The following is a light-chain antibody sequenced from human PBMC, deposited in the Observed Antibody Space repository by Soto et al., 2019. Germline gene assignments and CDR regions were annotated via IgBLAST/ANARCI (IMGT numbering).Light chain of an antibody. CDR2: EVN. V-gene: IGLV2-23*02. CDR1: SSDIGSSKF. CDR3: SSYAGSSTMV. Sequence: QSALTQPASVSGSPGQSITISCTGTSSDIGSSKFVSWYQQHPGKVPKLMIYEVNTRPSGVSYRFSGSKSGNTASLAISGLQAEDEADYYCSSYAGSSTMVFGGGTKLTVL. J-gene: IGLJ2*01.